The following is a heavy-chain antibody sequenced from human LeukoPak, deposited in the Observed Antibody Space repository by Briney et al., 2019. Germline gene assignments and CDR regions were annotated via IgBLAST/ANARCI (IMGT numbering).Heavy chain of an antibody. J-gene: IGHJ4*02. D-gene: IGHD5-18*01. CDR3: AGDGGAGYSYGYMFDY. CDR1: GGSISSYY. Sequence: PSETLSLTCTVSGGSISSYYWSWIRQPPGKGLEWIGYIYYSGSTNYNPSLKSRVTISVDTSKNQFSLKLSSVTAADTAVYYCAGDGGAGYSYGYMFDYWGQGTLVTVSS. CDR2: IYYSGST. V-gene: IGHV4-59*01.